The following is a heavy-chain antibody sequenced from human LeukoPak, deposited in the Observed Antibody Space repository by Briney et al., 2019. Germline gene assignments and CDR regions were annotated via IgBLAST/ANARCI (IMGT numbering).Heavy chain of an antibody. D-gene: IGHD3-22*01. J-gene: IGHJ4*02. Sequence: ASVKVSCKASGYTFTSYGISWVRQAPGQGLEWMGWISAYNGNTNYAQKLQGRVTMTTDTSTSTAYMELRSLRSDDTAVYYCAREAYYYDSSGDFDYWGQGTLVTVSS. CDR1: GYTFTSYG. CDR2: ISAYNGNT. V-gene: IGHV1-18*01. CDR3: AREAYYYDSSGDFDY.